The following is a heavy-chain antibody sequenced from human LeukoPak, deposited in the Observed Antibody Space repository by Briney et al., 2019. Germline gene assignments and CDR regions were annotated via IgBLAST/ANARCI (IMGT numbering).Heavy chain of an antibody. CDR1: GYSISSGYC. D-gene: IGHD1-26*01. V-gene: IGHV4-38-2*02. CDR3: AREGVGGSYYARLYYFDY. CDR2: IYHSGST. J-gene: IGHJ4*02. Sequence: PSETLSLTCTVSGYSISSGYCWGWIRQPPGKGLEWIGSIYHSGSTYYNPSLKSRVTISVDTSKNQFSLKLSSVTAADTAVYYCAREGVGGSYYARLYYFDYWGQGTLVTVSS.